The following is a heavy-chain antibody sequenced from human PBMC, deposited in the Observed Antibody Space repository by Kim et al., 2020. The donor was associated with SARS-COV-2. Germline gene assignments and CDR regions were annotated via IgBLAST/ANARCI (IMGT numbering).Heavy chain of an antibody. Sequence: GGSLRLSCAASGFTFSSYGMHWVRQAPGKGLEWVAVIWYDGSNKYYADSVKGRFTISRDNSKNTLYLQMNSLRAEDTAVYYCAREESEGGHADYWGQGTLVTVSS. V-gene: IGHV3-33*01. J-gene: IGHJ4*02. D-gene: IGHD3-16*01. CDR2: IWYDGSNK. CDR1: GFTFSSYG. CDR3: AREESEGGHADY.